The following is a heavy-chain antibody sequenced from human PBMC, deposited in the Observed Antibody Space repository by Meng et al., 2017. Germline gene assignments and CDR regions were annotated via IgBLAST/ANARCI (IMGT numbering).Heavy chain of an antibody. CDR3: ARVYYDYVWGSYGYYGMDV. Sequence: GSLRLSCTVSGGSISSYYWSWIRQPPGKGLEWIGYIYYSGSTNYNPSLKSRVTISVDTSKNQFSLKLSSVTAAGTAVYYCARVYYDYVWGSYGYYGMDVWGQGTTVTVSS. V-gene: IGHV4-59*01. CDR2: IYYSGST. D-gene: IGHD3-16*01. J-gene: IGHJ6*02. CDR1: GGSISSYY.